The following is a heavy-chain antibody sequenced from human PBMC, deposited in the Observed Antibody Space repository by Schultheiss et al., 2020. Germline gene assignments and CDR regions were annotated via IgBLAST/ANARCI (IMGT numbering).Heavy chain of an antibody. CDR3: AKDVAAAGTFLYY. Sequence: GGSLRLSCAASGFTFSNYWMHWVRQAPGKGLVWVSRINTDGSSTIYADSVKGRFIISRDNAKNTLYLQMNSLRAEDTAVYYCAKDVAAAGTFLYYWGQGTLVTVSS. CDR1: GFTFSNYW. CDR2: INTDGSST. J-gene: IGHJ4*02. D-gene: IGHD6-13*01. V-gene: IGHV3-74*01.